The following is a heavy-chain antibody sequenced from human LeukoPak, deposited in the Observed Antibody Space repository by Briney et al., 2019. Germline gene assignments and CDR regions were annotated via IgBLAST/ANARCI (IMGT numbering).Heavy chain of an antibody. CDR2: ISGSGGST. CDR1: GFTFSSYA. J-gene: IGHJ4*02. V-gene: IGHV3-23*01. CDR3: AKDHPVYYYDSSGYLDY. Sequence: PGGSLRLSCAASGFTFSSYAMSWVRQAPGNGLEWVSAISGSGGSTYYADSVKGRFTISRDNSKNTLYLQMNSLRAEDTAVYYCAKDHPVYYYDSSGYLDYWGQGTLVTVSS. D-gene: IGHD3-22*01.